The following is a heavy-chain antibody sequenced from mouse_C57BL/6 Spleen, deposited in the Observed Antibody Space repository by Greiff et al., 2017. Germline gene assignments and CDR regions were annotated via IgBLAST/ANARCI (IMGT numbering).Heavy chain of an antibody. CDR2: IWSGGST. CDR3: ARNPVVADYYAMDY. J-gene: IGHJ4*01. Sequence: VKLMESGPGLVQPSQSLSITCTVSGFSLTSYGVHWVRQSPGKGLEWLGVIWSGGSTDYNAAFISRLSISKDNSKSQVFFKMNSLQADDTAIYYCARNPVVADYYAMDYWGQGTSVTVSS. CDR1: GFSLTSYG. D-gene: IGHD1-1*01. V-gene: IGHV2-2*01.